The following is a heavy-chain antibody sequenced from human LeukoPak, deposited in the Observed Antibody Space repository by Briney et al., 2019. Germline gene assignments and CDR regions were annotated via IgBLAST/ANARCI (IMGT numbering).Heavy chain of an antibody. CDR2: INPNSGGT. CDR1: GYTFIGYN. CDR3: LRDVHNFNDDY. D-gene: IGHD1-1*01. V-gene: IGHV1-2*02. Sequence: ASVKVSCKASGYTFIGYNIHWVRQAPGQGLEWMGWINPNSGGTKYAQRFQGRIIMTRDTSITTAYMELSGLRSDDTAIYFCLRDVHNFNDDYWGPGTRVTVSS. J-gene: IGHJ4*02.